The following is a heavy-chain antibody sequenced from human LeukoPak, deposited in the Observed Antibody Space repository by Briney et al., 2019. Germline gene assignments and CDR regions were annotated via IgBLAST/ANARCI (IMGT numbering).Heavy chain of an antibody. CDR2: ISGSGGST. J-gene: IGHJ4*02. V-gene: IGHV3-23*01. D-gene: IGHD3-22*01. CDR1: GFTFSSYG. CDR3: TRGYYDNSGYYKL. Sequence: PGGTLRLSCAASGFTFSSYGMSWVRQAPGKGLEWVSAISGSGGSTYYADSAKGRFTISRDNSKNTLYLQMNSLRAEDTAVYYCTRGYYDNSGYYKLWGQGTLVTVSS.